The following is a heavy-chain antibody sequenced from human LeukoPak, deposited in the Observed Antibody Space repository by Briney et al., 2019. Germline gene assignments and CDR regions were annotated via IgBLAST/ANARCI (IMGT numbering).Heavy chain of an antibody. CDR1: GGSISSSSYY. Sequence: PSETLSLTCTVSGGSISSSSYYWGWIRQPPGKGLEWIGSIYYSGSTYYNPSLKSRGTISVDTSKNQLSLKLSSVTAADTAVYYCARAGGNRFDPWGQGILVTVSS. CDR3: ARAGGNRFDP. D-gene: IGHD3-10*01. V-gene: IGHV4-39*01. J-gene: IGHJ5*02. CDR2: IYYSGST.